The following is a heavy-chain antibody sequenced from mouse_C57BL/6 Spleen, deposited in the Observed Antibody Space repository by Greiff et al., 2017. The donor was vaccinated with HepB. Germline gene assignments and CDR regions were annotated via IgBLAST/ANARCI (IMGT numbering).Heavy chain of an antibody. Sequence: QVQLQQPGAELVMPGASVKLSCKASGYTFTSYWMHWVKQRPGQGLEWIGEIDPSDSYTNYNQKFKGKSTLTVDKSSSTAYMQLSSLTSEDSAVYYFTRRGYYGHFDYWGQGTTLTVSS. CDR1: GYTFTSYW. CDR2: IDPSDSYT. V-gene: IGHV1-69*01. D-gene: IGHD1-1*01. CDR3: TRRGYYGHFDY. J-gene: IGHJ2*01.